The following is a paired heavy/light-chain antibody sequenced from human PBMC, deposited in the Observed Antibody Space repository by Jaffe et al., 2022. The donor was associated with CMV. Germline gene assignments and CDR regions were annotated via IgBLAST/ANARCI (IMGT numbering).Light chain of an antibody. V-gene: IGKV3-20*01. CDR3: QQYGSSST. J-gene: IGKJ5*01. Sequence: EIVLTQSPGTLSLSPGERATLSCRASQSVSSSYLAWYQQKPGQAPRLLIYGASSRATGIPDRFSGSGSGTDFTLTISRLEPEDFAVYYCQQYGSSSTFGQGTRLEIK. CDR1: QSVSSSY. CDR2: GAS.
Heavy chain of an antibody. CDR3: ARPGIRRDGYNYATWSPVGY. CDR2: IYPGDSDT. CDR1: GYSFTSYW. J-gene: IGHJ4*02. D-gene: IGHD5-12*01. V-gene: IGHV5-51*01. Sequence: EVQLVQSGAEVKKPGESLKISCKGSGYSFTSYWIGWVRQMPGKGLEWMGIIYPGDSDTRYSPSFQGQVTISADKSISTAYLQWSSLKASDTAMYYCARPGIRRDGYNYATWSPVGYWGQGTLVTVSS.